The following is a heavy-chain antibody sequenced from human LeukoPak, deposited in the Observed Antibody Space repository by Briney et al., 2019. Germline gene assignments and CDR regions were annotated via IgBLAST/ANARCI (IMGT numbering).Heavy chain of an antibody. V-gene: IGHV3-30*02. J-gene: IGHJ5*02. CDR3: VGYCSSTSCPLNWFDP. CDR2: IRYDGSNK. Sequence: PGGSLRLSCAASGFTFSSYGMHWVRQAPGKGLEGVAFIRYDGSNKYYADSVKGRFTISRDNSKNTLYLQMNSLRAEDTAVYYCVGYCSSTSCPLNWFDPWGQGTLVTVSS. CDR1: GFTFSSYG. D-gene: IGHD2-2*01.